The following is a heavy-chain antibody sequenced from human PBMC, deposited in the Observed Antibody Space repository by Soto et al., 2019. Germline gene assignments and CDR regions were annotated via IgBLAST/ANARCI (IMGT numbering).Heavy chain of an antibody. CDR3: ARGRSSSSWFDY. CDR2: INHSGST. Sequence: PSETLSLTCAVYGGSFSGHYWSWIRQPPGKGLEWIGEINHSGSTNYNPSLKSRVTISVDTSKNQFSLKLSSVTAADTAVYYCARGRSSSSWFDYWGQGTLVTVSS. D-gene: IGHD6-13*01. J-gene: IGHJ4*02. CDR1: GGSFSGHY. V-gene: IGHV4-34*01.